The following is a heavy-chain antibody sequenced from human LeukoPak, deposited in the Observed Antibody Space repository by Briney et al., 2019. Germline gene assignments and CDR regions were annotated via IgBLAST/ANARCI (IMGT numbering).Heavy chain of an antibody. J-gene: IGHJ4*02. CDR3: ARLADD. CDR2: IDYFGRT. V-gene: IGHV4-59*08. Sequence: PSETLSLTCAVSGASVSTYYWGWIRQPPGKGLEWIGYIDYFGRTNYNPSLQSRVTISEDTAKNQFSLQLRSVTAADTAVYYCARLADDWGPGTLVIVSS. CDR1: GASVSTYY.